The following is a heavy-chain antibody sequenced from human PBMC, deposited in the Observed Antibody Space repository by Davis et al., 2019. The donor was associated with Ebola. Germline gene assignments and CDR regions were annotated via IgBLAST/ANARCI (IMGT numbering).Heavy chain of an antibody. V-gene: IGHV3-9*01. CDR2: ISWNSGSI. CDR1: GFTFADYA. J-gene: IGHJ6*02. CDR3: AKDVRDLIDYDFWGGYYTYGMDV. Sequence: GGSLRLSCAASGFTFADYAMHWVRQAPGKGLEWVSGISWNSGSIGYADSVKGRFTISRDNAKNSLYLQMNSLRAEDTALYYCAKDVRDLIDYDFWGGYYTYGMDVWGQGTTVTVSS. D-gene: IGHD3-3*01.